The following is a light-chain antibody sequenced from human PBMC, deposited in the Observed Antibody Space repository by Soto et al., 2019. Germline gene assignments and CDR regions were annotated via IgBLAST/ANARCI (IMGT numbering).Light chain of an antibody. CDR3: QQYGSAPLFT. V-gene: IGKV3-20*01. J-gene: IGKJ3*01. Sequence: EIVLTQSPGTLSLSPGERATLSCRASQSVSSSYLAWYQQKPGQAPRLLIYGASSRATGIPDRFSGSRSGTEVTLTISRLEPEDFAVYYCQQYGSAPLFTFGPGTKVDIK. CDR1: QSVSSSY. CDR2: GAS.